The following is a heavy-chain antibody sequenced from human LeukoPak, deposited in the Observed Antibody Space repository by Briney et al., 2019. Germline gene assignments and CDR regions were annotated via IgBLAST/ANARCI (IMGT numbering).Heavy chain of an antibody. V-gene: IGHV3-30*18. J-gene: IGHJ1*01. D-gene: IGHD2-21*02. CDR2: VSYDGGKK. Sequence: PGRSLRLSCAASGFTFRSYGMHWVRQAPGKGLEWVAFVSYDGGKKYYADSVKGRFTISRDNSKNTLCLQMNSLRAEDTAVYYCAKPAYCGGDCYSSPFQHWGQGTLVTVSS. CDR1: GFTFRSYG. CDR3: AKPAYCGGDCYSSPFQH.